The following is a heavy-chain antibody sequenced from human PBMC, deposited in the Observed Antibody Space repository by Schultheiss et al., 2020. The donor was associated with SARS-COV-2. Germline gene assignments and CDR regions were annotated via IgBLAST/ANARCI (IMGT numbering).Heavy chain of an antibody. CDR1: GYSFTSYW. CDR2: IDPSDSYT. CDR3: ASNYYYDSSWDFDY. Sequence: GESLKISCKGSGYSFTSYWIGWVRQMPGKGLEWMGRIDPSDSYTNYSPSFQGHVTISADKSISTAYLQWSSLKASDTAMYYCASNYYYDSSWDFDYWGQGTLVTVSS. D-gene: IGHD3-22*01. J-gene: IGHJ4*02. V-gene: IGHV5-10-1*01.